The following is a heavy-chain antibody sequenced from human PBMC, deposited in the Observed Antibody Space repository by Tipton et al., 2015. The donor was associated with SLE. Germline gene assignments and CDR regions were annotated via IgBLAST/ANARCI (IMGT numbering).Heavy chain of an antibody. CDR1: GGSLSGYY. CDR3: ARDYGGNSETAYDV. V-gene: IGHV4-34*12. D-gene: IGHD4-23*01. Sequence: TLSLTCAIYGGSLSGYYWTWIRQSPGKGLEWIGEVFHSGSANYNPSLESRVTISVDTSKNEFSLTLNSVTAADTAVYFCARDYGGNSETAYDVWGQGTMVTVSS. CDR2: VFHSGSA. J-gene: IGHJ3*01.